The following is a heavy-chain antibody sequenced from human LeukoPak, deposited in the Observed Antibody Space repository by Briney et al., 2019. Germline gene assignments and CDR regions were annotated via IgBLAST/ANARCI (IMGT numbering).Heavy chain of an antibody. CDR1: GFTFSSYA. V-gene: IGHV3-23*01. J-gene: IGHJ4*02. CDR3: AKDVGSGSFFDC. CDR2: ISGSGGST. Sequence: GGSLRLSCAASGFTFSSYAMSWVRQAPGKVLEWVSAISGSGGSTYSADSVKGRFTISRDNSKNTLYLQMNSLRAEDTAVYYCAKDVGSGSFFDCWGQGTLVTVSS. D-gene: IGHD3-10*01.